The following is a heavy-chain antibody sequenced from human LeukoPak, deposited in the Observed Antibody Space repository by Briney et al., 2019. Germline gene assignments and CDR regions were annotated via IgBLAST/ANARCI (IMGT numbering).Heavy chain of an antibody. V-gene: IGHV4-39*01. Sequence: SETLSLTCTVSGGSISSSSYYWGWIRQPPGKGLEWIGSIYYSGSTYYNPSLKSRVTISVDTSKNQFSLKLSSVTAADTAVYYCARGRGYYGSGSPLRYWGQGTLVTVSS. CDR1: GGSISSSSYY. J-gene: IGHJ4*02. CDR2: IYYSGST. CDR3: ARGRGYYGSGSPLRY. D-gene: IGHD3-10*01.